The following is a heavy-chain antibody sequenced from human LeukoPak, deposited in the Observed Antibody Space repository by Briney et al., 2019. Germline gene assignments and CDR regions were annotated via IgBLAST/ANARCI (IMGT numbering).Heavy chain of an antibody. CDR1: GFTFSDYY. Sequence: GGSLRLSCAASGFTFSDYYMSWIRQTPGKGLEWVAFIRYDGSNKYYADSVKGRFTISRDNAKNTLYLKMKSLIAEDRPTYFCARLWYSGSNYYYYYMDVWGKGTTVTVSS. CDR2: IRYDGSNK. V-gene: IGHV3-33*08. D-gene: IGHD1-26*01. J-gene: IGHJ6*03. CDR3: ARLWYSGSNYYYYYMDV.